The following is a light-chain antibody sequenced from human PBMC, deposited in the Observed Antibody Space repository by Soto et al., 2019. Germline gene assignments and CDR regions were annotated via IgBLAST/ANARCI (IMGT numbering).Light chain of an antibody. J-gene: IGKJ1*01. Sequence: DIQMTQSTSSLFASVGDRVTITCLASQSISIYLNWYQQKPGEAPNVLIYAASSLQSGVPSRFSGSESGTDFTLPISGLQPEDFATYYCQQSYNTPWTFGQGTRVEIK. CDR1: QSISIY. V-gene: IGKV1-39*01. CDR2: AAS. CDR3: QQSYNTPWT.